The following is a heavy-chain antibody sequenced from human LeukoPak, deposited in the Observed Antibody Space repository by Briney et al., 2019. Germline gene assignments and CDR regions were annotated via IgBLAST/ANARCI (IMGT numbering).Heavy chain of an antibody. CDR2: VYPSGST. J-gene: IGHJ3*02. CDR1: GGSISSGNYY. V-gene: IGHV4-61*02. D-gene: IGHD5-18*01. CDR3: ARSEYSYGADAFDI. Sequence: SETLSLTCTVSGGSISSGNYYWNWIRQPAGKGLEWIGRVYPSGSTNYNPSLKSRVTISIDTSKNQFSLKLSSVTAADTAVYYCARSEYSYGADAFDIWGQGTMVTVSS.